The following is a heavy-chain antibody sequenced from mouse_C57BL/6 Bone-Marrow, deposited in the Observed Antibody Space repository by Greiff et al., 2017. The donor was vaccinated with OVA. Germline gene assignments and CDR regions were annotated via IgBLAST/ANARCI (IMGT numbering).Heavy chain of an antibody. Sequence: EVQRVESGPGLVKPSQSLSLTCSVTGYSITSGYYWNWIRQFPGNKLEWMGYISYDGSNNYNPSLKNRISITRDTSKNQFFLKLNSVTTEDTATYYCARGYYGSFAWFAYWGQGTLVTVSA. V-gene: IGHV3-6*01. CDR1: GYSITSGYY. J-gene: IGHJ3*01. D-gene: IGHD1-1*01. CDR2: ISYDGSN. CDR3: ARGYYGSFAWFAY.